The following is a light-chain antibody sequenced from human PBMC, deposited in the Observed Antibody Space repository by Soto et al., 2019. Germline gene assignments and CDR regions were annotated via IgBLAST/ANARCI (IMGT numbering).Light chain of an antibody. CDR2: AND. CDR1: SSNIGAGFD. V-gene: IGLV1-40*01. Sequence: QPVLTQPPSVSGAPGQRLTISCAGTSSNIGAGFDVHWYQQLPGTAPKLLIYANDDRPSGVSNRFSGSKSGNTAFLTISGLQAEDEADYYCCSYAGSGTDNYVFGSGTKLTVL. J-gene: IGLJ1*01. CDR3: CSYAGSGTDNYV.